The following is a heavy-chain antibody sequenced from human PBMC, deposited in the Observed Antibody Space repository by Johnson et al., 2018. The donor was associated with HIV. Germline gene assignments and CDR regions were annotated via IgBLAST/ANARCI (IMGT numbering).Heavy chain of an antibody. CDR3: ASVLAAAAMGAFDI. Sequence: VQLVESGGGVVRPGGSLRLSCAASGFTVSSNYMSWVRQAPGKGLEWVSVIYSGGTTYYAESVKGRFTISRDNAKNSLYLQMNSLRAEDTAVYYCASVLAAAAMGAFDIWGQGTMVTVSS. V-gene: IGHV3-66*02. CDR2: IYSGGTT. D-gene: IGHD6-13*01. J-gene: IGHJ3*02. CDR1: GFTVSSNY.